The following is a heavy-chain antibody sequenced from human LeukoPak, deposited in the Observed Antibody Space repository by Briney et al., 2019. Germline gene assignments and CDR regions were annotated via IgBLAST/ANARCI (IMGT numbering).Heavy chain of an antibody. Sequence: PGGSLRLSCAASGFTFSSYEMDWVRQAPGKGLEWVSYISSSGSTIYYADSVKGRFISSRDNSKNTLYLQMNSLRAEDTAVYYCAKGLGYCSSTSCYDDGGDYWGQGTLVTVSS. D-gene: IGHD2-2*01. CDR3: AKGLGYCSSTSCYDDGGDY. J-gene: IGHJ4*02. CDR1: GFTFSSYE. V-gene: IGHV3-48*03. CDR2: ISSSGSTI.